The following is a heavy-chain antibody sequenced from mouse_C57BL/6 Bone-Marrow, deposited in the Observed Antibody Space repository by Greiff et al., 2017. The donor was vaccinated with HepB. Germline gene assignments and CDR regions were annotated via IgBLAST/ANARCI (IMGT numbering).Heavy chain of an antibody. Sequence: EVQGVESGGGLVQPGGSLKLSCAASGFTFSDYYMYWVRQTPEKRLEWVAYISNGGGSTYYPDTVKGRFTISRDNAKNTLYLQMSRLKSEDTAMYYCARQSYGSSFYFDYWGQGTTLTVSS. CDR1: GFTFSDYY. V-gene: IGHV5-12*01. J-gene: IGHJ2*01. CDR2: ISNGGGST. D-gene: IGHD1-1*01. CDR3: ARQSYGSSFYFDY.